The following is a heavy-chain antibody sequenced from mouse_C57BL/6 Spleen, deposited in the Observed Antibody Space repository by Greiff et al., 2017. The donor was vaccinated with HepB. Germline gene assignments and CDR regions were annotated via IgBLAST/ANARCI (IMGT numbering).Heavy chain of an antibody. CDR2: IYPGDGDT. Sequence: QVQLQHSGAELVKPGASVKISCKASGYAFSSYWMNWVKQRPGKGLEWIGQIYPGDGDTNYNGKFKGKATLTADKSSSTAYMQLSSLTSEDSAVYFCARKGGGYPYYFDYWGQGTTLTVSS. CDR1: GYAFSSYW. V-gene: IGHV1-80*01. J-gene: IGHJ2*01. D-gene: IGHD2-2*01. CDR3: ARKGGGYPYYFDY.